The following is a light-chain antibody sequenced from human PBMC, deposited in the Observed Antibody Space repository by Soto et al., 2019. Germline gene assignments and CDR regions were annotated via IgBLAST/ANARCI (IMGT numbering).Light chain of an antibody. Sequence: EIVLTQSPATLSLSPGERATLSCRASQSVSRYLAWYQQKPGQAPRLLIYDASNRATGFPARFSGGGSGTDFTLTISSLEPEDFAVYYCQKRSDWPITFGQGTRLEIK. V-gene: IGKV3-11*01. CDR1: QSVSRY. CDR2: DAS. CDR3: QKRSDWPIT. J-gene: IGKJ5*01.